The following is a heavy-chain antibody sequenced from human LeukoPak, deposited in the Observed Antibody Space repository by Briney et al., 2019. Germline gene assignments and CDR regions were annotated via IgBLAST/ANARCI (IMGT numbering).Heavy chain of an antibody. Sequence: SETLSLTCSVSGYSFTSGHYWGWIRQPPGKRLEWIANIYHTGSAHYNPSLKSRVTISVDTSKNQFSLKLSSVTAADTAVYYCARYCTSTTCILRGFDYWGQGTLVTVSS. CDR3: ARYCTSTTCILRGFDY. V-gene: IGHV4-38-2*01. CDR1: GYSFTSGHY. CDR2: IYHTGSA. D-gene: IGHD2-2*01. J-gene: IGHJ4*02.